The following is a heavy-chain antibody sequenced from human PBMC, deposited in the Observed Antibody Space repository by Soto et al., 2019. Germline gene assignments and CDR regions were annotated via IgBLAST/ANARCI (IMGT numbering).Heavy chain of an antibody. V-gene: IGHV4-39*01. J-gene: IGHJ4*02. CDR1: GGSISSSSYY. Sequence: QLQLQESGPGLVKPSETLSLTCTVSGGSISSSSYYWGWIRQPPGKGLEWIGSIYYSGSTYYNPSHKSRVTTSVATSKNHFSLKLSSVTAADTAVYYCARQRAVAGMNYFDYWGQGTLVTVSS. CDR3: ARQRAVAGMNYFDY. CDR2: IYYSGST. D-gene: IGHD6-19*01.